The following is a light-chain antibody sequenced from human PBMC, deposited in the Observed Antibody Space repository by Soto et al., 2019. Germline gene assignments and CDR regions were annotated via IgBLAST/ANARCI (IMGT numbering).Light chain of an antibody. CDR2: YDR. J-gene: IGLJ2*01. CDR1: DIGSKS. CDR3: QVYDSSSDLVV. V-gene: IGLV3-21*04. Sequence: SYELAQPPSVSVAPGKTATITCGGNDIGSKSAHWYQQKPGQAPVLVISYDRDRPSGIPERFSGSNSGHTATLTISRVEAGDEADYYCQVYDSSSDLVVFGGGTKVTVL.